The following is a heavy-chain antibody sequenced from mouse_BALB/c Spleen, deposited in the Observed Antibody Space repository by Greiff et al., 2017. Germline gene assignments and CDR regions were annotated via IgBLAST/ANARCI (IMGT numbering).Heavy chain of an antibody. V-gene: IGHV3-2*02. J-gene: IGHJ2*01. CDR3: ARVGYYGSNFDY. D-gene: IGHD1-1*01. CDR1: GYSITSDYA. Sequence: ESGPGLVKPSQSLSLTCTVTGYSITSDYAWNWIRQFPGNKLEWMGYISYSGSTSYNPSLKSRISITRDTSKNQFFLQLNSVTTEDTDTYYCARVGYYGSNFDYWGQGTTLTVSS. CDR2: ISYSGST.